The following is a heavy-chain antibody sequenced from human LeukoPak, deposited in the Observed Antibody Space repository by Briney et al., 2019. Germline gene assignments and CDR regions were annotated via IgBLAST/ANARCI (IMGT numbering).Heavy chain of an antibody. D-gene: IGHD5-12*01. CDR3: ARHPTGVATISP. CDR1: GGPVSSAPHY. Sequence: SETLSLTCVVSGGPVSSAPHYWAWIRQSPGKALEWLGTIYYTGSTFDNPSLKSRLTMSVDTANNQFSVRLSSVTAADTAVYYCARHPTGVATISPWGQGTLVTVSS. CDR2: IYYTGST. J-gene: IGHJ5*02. V-gene: IGHV4-39*01.